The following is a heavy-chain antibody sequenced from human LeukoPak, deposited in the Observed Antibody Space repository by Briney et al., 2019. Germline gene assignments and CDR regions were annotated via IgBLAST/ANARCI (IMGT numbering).Heavy chain of an antibody. CDR1: GYTFTSYD. CDR2: ISGYNGHT. CDR3: ARDLTHRRNYDNSGYQIVSAF. V-gene: IGHV1-18*01. D-gene: IGHD3-22*01. Sequence: ASVKVSCKASGYTFTSYDINWVRQAPGQGLEWMGWISGYNGHTKYGQKLQDRVTMTTDTSTSTAYIELRSLRSDDTAVYYCARDLTHRRNYDNSGYQIVSAFWGQGTLVTVSS. J-gene: IGHJ4*02.